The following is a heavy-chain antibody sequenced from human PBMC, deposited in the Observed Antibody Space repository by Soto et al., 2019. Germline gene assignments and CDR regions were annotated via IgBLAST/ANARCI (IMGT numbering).Heavy chain of an antibody. CDR1: GFAFSTYV. Sequence: GGSLRLSCAASGFAFSTYVMTWVRQAPGKGLEWVSAITGSGHTTYYADSVTGRFTVSRDNSKNTLYLQMNSLRVDDTAIYYCARDNYFPMTTVFLTADSWGQGALVTVSS. J-gene: IGHJ5*01. CDR2: ITGSGHTT. CDR3: ARDNYFPMTTVFLTADS. V-gene: IGHV3-23*01. D-gene: IGHD4-4*01.